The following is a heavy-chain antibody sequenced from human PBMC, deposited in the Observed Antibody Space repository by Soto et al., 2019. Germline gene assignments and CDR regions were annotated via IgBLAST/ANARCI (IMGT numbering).Heavy chain of an antibody. J-gene: IGHJ6*02. CDR3: ARQYYDILTGYYYGMDV. Sequence: PGQGLEWMGIINPSGGSTSYAQKFQGRVTMTRDTSTSTVYMELSSLRSEDTAVYYCARQYYDILTGYYYGMDVWGQGTTVTVSS. CDR2: INPSGGST. D-gene: IGHD3-9*01. V-gene: IGHV1-46*03.